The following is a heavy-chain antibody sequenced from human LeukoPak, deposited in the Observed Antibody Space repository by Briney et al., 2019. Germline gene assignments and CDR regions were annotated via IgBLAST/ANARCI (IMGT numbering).Heavy chain of an antibody. D-gene: IGHD2-15*01. J-gene: IGHJ4*02. Sequence: PSETLSLTCTVSGGSVTDYYWSWIRQSPGKGLEWIGYIYYTGTSYNPSLKSRVTISADTSKNQFSLKLSSVTAADTAVYYCAKSPVSSCRGSFCYPFDYWGQGNLVTVSS. V-gene: IGHV4-59*08. CDR3: AKSPVSSCRGSFCYPFDY. CDR2: IYYTGT. CDR1: GGSVTDYY.